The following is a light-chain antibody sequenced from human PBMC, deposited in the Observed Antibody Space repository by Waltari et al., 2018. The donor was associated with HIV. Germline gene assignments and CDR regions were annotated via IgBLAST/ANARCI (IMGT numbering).Light chain of an antibody. J-gene: IGLJ2*01. V-gene: IGLV3-1*01. CDR3: QAWDRSSAVV. CDR1: KLGDTY. CDR2: LNS. Sequence: SYELTQPPSVSVSPGQTASVACSGDKLGDTYVSWYQQKPGQSPVLVIFLNSKPPSGIPGRFSGSNSGDTATLTISGTQAVDEADYYCQAWDRSSAVVFGGGTKLTVL.